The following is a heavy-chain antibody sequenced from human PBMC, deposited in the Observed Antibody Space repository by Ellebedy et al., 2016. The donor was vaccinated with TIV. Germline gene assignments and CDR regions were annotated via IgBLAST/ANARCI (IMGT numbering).Heavy chain of an antibody. D-gene: IGHD3-10*01. Sequence: MPSETLSLTCTVSGGSMTNYYWSWIRQSPGKGLEWIGYVYDSGHTNYNPSLKSRVTISIDTSKNQFSLRLSSVTAADTAVYYCARGVSSFGYWGQGTLVTVSS. J-gene: IGHJ4*02. CDR2: VYDSGHT. CDR3: ARGVSSFGY. CDR1: GGSMTNYY. V-gene: IGHV4-59*01.